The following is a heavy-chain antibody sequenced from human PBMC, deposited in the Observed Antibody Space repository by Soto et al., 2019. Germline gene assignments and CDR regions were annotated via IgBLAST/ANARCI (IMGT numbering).Heavy chain of an antibody. CDR1: GFTFAGHA. J-gene: IGHJ3*02. CDR2: ISVSGASA. V-gene: IGHV3-23*01. D-gene: IGHD6-19*01. Sequence: GGSLRLSCGASGFTFAGHAMSWVRQAPGKGLEWVSAISVSGASAYYADSVKGRFTFSKDNSMNMLYLEMNGLRTEDTATYYCAKFDGGWYYAFDIWGQGTMVTVSS. CDR3: AKFDGGWYYAFDI.